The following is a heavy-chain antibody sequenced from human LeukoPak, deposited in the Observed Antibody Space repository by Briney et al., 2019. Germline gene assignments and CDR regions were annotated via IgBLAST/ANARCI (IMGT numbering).Heavy chain of an antibody. V-gene: IGHV3-72*01. CDR1: GFIFSDHY. CDR3: AKGVAVAGTGYDY. D-gene: IGHD6-19*01. J-gene: IGHJ4*02. Sequence: GGSLRLSCAASGFIFSDHYMDWVRQAPGKGLEWVGRTRNEANIYTTKYAASVKGRFTISRDDSKNSLYLQMNSLRAEDTAVYYCAKGVAVAGTGYDYWGQGTLVTVSS. CDR2: TRNEANIYTT.